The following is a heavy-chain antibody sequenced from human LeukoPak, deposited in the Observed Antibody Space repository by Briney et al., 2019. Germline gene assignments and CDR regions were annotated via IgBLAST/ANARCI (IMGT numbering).Heavy chain of an antibody. CDR3: ARDPGYCTGGSCGHFDY. Sequence: SETLSLTCTVSGDSISSYYWSWIRQPAGKGLEYIGHIYTSGSTNSNPSLKSRVTMSVDTSKNQFSLKLSSVTAADTAVYYCARDPGYCTGGSCGHFDYWGQGTLVTVST. CDR1: GDSISSYY. J-gene: IGHJ4*02. V-gene: IGHV4-4*07. CDR2: IYTSGST. D-gene: IGHD2-15*01.